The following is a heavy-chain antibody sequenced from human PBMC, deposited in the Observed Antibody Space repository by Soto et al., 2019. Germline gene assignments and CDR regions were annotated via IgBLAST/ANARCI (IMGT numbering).Heavy chain of an antibody. J-gene: IGHJ4*02. V-gene: IGHV3-7*01. CDR3: AREVRGPLY. CDR1: GFTFSTYW. CDR2: INQDGSEI. D-gene: IGHD2-2*01. Sequence: GGSLRLSCAASGFTFSTYWMSWVRQAPGKGLEWVANINQDGSEIYIVDSVKGRFTISRDNAKNSLYLQMNSLRVEDTAVYYCAREVRGPLYWGQGILVTVSS.